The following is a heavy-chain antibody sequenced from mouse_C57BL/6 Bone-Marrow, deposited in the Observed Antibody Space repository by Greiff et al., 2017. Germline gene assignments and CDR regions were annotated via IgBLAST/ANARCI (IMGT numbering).Heavy chain of an antibody. CDR1: GYTFTSYG. CDR3: ARGYYGSSPFAY. CDR2: IYPRNGNT. D-gene: IGHD1-1*01. Sequence: QVQLQQSGAELARPGASVKLSCKASGYTFTSYGISWVKQRTGQGLEWIGEIYPRNGNTYYNEKFKGKATLTADKSSSTAYMELRSLTSEDSAVYFCARGYYGSSPFAYWGQGTLLTVSA. J-gene: IGHJ3*01. V-gene: IGHV1-81*01.